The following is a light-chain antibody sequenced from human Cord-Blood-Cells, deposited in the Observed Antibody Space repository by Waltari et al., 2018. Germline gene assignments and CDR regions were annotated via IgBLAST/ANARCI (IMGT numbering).Light chain of an antibody. Sequence: DIVMTQSPDSLAVSLGERATINCKSSQSVLYSSNNKNYLAWYQQKPGQPPKLLIYWASTRESWVPDRFSGSGSVTDFTLTISSLQAEDVAVYYCQQYYSTPWTFGQGTKVEIK. CDR2: WAS. CDR3: QQYYSTPWT. CDR1: QSVLYSSNNKNY. J-gene: IGKJ1*01. V-gene: IGKV4-1*01.